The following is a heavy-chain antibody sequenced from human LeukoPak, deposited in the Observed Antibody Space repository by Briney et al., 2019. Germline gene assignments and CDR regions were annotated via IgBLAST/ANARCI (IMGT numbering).Heavy chain of an antibody. V-gene: IGHV4-59*01. D-gene: IGHD6-13*01. CDR2: IYYSGST. J-gene: IGHJ4*02. CDR3: ARGSIAAAGPEVGSYYFDY. Sequence: TSETLSLTCTVSGGSISSYYWSWIRQPPGKGLEWIGYIYYSGSTNYNPSLKCRVTISVDTSKNQFSLKLSSVTAADTAVYYCARGSIAAAGPEVGSYYFDYWGQGTLVTVSS. CDR1: GGSISSYY.